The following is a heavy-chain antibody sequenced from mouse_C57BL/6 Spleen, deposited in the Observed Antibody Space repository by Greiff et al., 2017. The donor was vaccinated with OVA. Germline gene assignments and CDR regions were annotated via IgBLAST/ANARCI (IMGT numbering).Heavy chain of an antibody. Sequence: QVQLQQPGAELVMPGASVKLSCKASGYTFTSYWMHWVKQRPGQGLEWIGDIYPGSGSTNYNEKFKSKATLTVDTSSSTAYMQLSSLTSEDSAVYYCARKSYYSNYFDYWGQGTTLTVSS. J-gene: IGHJ2*01. CDR3: ARKSYYSNYFDY. CDR2: IYPGSGST. V-gene: IGHV1-55*01. D-gene: IGHD2-5*01. CDR1: GYTFTSYW.